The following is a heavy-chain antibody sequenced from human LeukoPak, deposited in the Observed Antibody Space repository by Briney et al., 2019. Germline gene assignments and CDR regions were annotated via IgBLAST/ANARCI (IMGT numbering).Heavy chain of an antibody. Sequence: PSETLSLTCTVSGGSISSYYWSWIRQPPGKGLEWIGYIYYSGSTNYNPSLKSPVTISVDTSKNQFSLKLSSVTAADTAVYYCASAYSSSSVIDYWGQGTLVTVSS. D-gene: IGHD6-6*01. CDR1: GGSISSYY. V-gene: IGHV4-59*01. CDR3: ASAYSSSSVIDY. CDR2: IYYSGST. J-gene: IGHJ4*02.